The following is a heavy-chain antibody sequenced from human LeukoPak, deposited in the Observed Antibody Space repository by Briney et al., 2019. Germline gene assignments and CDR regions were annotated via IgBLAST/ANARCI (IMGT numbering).Heavy chain of an antibody. J-gene: IGHJ6*02. CDR1: GGTFSSYA. V-gene: IGHV1-69*04. Sequence: SVKVSCKASGGTFSSYAISWVRQAPGQGLEWMGRIIPILGIANYAQKFQGRVTITADKSTSTAYMELSSLRSEDTAVYYCARERYGPQQLVRRSRNYYYYGMDVWGQGTTVTVSS. CDR2: IIPILGIA. CDR3: ARERYGPQQLVRRSRNYYYYGMDV. D-gene: IGHD6-13*01.